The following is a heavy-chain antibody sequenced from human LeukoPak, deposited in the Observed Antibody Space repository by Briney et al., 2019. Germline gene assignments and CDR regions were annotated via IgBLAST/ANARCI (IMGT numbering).Heavy chain of an antibody. CDR3: AKHPRLVRYFDS. V-gene: IGHV3-48*01. Sequence: KSGGSLRLSCAASGFNYSSYTMNWVRQAPGMGLEWLSYISASRGITYYADSVKGRFTISRDNAKNSLYLQMTSLRAEDTARYYCAKHPRLVRYFDSWGQGTLVTVSS. CDR1: GFNYSSYT. J-gene: IGHJ4*02. D-gene: IGHD6-6*01. CDR2: ISASRGIT.